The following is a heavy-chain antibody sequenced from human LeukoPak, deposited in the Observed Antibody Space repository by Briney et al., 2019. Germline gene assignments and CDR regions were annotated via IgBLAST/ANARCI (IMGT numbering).Heavy chain of an antibody. J-gene: IGHJ3*02. D-gene: IGHD1-26*01. CDR1: GYTFTSYY. CDR3: ARPIRGSYVEDAFDM. Sequence: ASVKVSCKASGYTFTSYYMHWVRQAPGQGLEWMGWINPSSGGTKYVQKFQGRVTMTRDTSISTGYMELSRLRSDDTAVYYCARPIRGSYVEDAFDMWGQGTMVTVSS. V-gene: IGHV1-2*02. CDR2: INPSSGGT.